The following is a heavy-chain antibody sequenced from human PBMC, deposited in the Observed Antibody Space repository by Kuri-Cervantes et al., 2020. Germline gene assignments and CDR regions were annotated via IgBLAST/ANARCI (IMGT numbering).Heavy chain of an antibody. CDR3: ARDLFIYGDYFG. CDR2: IYYSGST. V-gene: IGHV4-39*07. Sequence: SETLSLTCTVSGGSISSSSYYWGWIRQPPGKGLEWIGSIYYSGSTYYNPSLKSRVTISVDTSKNQFSLKLSSVTAADTAMYYCARDLFIYGDYFGWGQGTLVTVSS. J-gene: IGHJ4*02. CDR1: GGSISSSSYY. D-gene: IGHD4-17*01.